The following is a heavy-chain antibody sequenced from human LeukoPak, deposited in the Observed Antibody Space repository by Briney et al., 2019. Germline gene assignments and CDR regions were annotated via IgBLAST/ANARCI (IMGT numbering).Heavy chain of an antibody. D-gene: IGHD2-15*01. CDR3: AKSECSGGSCYWLDP. J-gene: IGHJ5*02. V-gene: IGHV1-18*01. CDR2: INAYNGNT. Sequence: ASVKVSCKASGFTFTTYGITWVRQAPGQGLEWMGWINAYNGNTKYAQKFRGRVTMTTDTSTSTAYMELRSPRSDDTAVYYCAKSECSGGSCYWLDPWGQGTLVTVSS. CDR1: GFTFTTYG.